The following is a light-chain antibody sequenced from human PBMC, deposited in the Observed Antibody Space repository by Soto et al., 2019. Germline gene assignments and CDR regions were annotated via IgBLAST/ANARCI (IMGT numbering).Light chain of an antibody. Sequence: EIVLTQSPGTLSLSPGERATLSFRASQSVSSTYLIWYQQKPGQAPRLLIYGASSRATGIPDRFSGSGSGTDFTLTISRLEPEDFAVYYCQQYGSSPWTFGQGTKVDIK. V-gene: IGKV3-20*01. CDR3: QQYGSSPWT. CDR2: GAS. CDR1: QSVSSTY. J-gene: IGKJ1*01.